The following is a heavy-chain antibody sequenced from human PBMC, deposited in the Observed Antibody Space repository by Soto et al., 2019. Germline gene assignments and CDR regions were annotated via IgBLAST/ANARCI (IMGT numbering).Heavy chain of an antibody. CDR2: IYYSGST. D-gene: IGHD3-10*01. CDR3: ARLPDALEGFQGSGSYYMPFWFDY. Sequence: QLQLQESGPGLVKPSETLSLTCTVSGGSISSSSYYWGWIRQPPGKGLEWIGSIYYSGSTYYNPSLKSRVTISVDTSKNQFSLKLSSVTAADTAVYYCARLPDALEGFQGSGSYYMPFWFDYWGQGTLVTVSS. CDR1: GGSISSSSYY. V-gene: IGHV4-39*01. J-gene: IGHJ4*02.